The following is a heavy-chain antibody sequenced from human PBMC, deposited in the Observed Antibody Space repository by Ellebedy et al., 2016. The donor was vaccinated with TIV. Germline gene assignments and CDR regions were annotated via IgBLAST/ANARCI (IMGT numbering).Heavy chain of an antibody. Sequence: SETLSLTXTVSGGSINNYYWSWIRQPAGKGLEWVGRIYTSGSTNYNPSLKSRVTMSVDTSNNQFSLKLNSVTAADTAVYYWARWPRGYYSGSQGVHANDAFDIWGQGTMVTVSS. CDR2: IYTSGST. D-gene: IGHD5-18*01. CDR1: GGSINNYY. J-gene: IGHJ3*02. CDR3: ARWPRGYYSGSQGVHANDAFDI. V-gene: IGHV4-4*07.